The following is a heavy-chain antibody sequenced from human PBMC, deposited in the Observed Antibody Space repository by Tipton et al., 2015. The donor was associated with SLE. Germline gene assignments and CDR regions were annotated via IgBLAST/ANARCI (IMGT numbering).Heavy chain of an antibody. CDR3: ASGILTGYAAFDI. Sequence: LSLTCTVSGGSISGYYWNWIRQPAGKGLEWIGRIYTSGSTYYNPSLKSRVAISVDTSKNQFSLKLSSVTAADTAVYYCASGILTGYAAFDIWGQGTMVTVSS. CDR1: GGSISGYY. V-gene: IGHV4-4*07. D-gene: IGHD3-9*01. CDR2: IYTSGST. J-gene: IGHJ3*02.